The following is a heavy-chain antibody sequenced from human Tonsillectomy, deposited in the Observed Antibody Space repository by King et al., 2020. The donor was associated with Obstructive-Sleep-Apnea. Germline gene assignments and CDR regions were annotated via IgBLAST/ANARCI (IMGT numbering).Heavy chain of an antibody. CDR3: TTLDQLLPTGDAFDI. CDR1: GVSFSGSA. CDR2: VRNKTFNYPT. Sequence: VQLVESGGGLVQPGGSLKLSCAASGVSFSGSAMHLVRQASGKGREWVGRVRNKTFNYPTNYAASVKGRLTISRNDSKSTAYLQMNSLKTEDTAVYFCTTLDQLLPTGDAFDIWGQGTTVTVSS. V-gene: IGHV3-73*01. J-gene: IGHJ3*02. D-gene: IGHD1-1*01.